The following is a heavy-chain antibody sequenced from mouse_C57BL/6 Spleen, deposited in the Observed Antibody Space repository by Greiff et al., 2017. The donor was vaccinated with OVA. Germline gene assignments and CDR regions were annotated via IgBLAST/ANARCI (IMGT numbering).Heavy chain of an antibody. V-gene: IGHV1-50*01. CDR1: GYTFTSYW. CDR3: SRCLITTSLGGYFAY. J-gene: IGHJ2*01. CDR2: IDPSDSYT. D-gene: IGHD1-1*01. Sequence: VQLQQPGAELVKPGASVKLSCKASGYTFTSYWMQWVKQRPGQGLEWIGEIDPSDSYTNYNQKFKGKATLTVETSSITAYIHLSSLTSEDSAVYYCSRCLITTSLGGYFAYWGQGTTLTVSS.